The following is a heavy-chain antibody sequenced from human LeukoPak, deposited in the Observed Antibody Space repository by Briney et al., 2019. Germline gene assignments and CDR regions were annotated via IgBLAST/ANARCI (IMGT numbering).Heavy chain of an antibody. CDR3: AKGSIAAAAPYYFDY. CDR1: GFTFSSYA. CDR2: ISGSGGST. V-gene: IGHV3-23*01. Sequence: GGSLRLSCAASGFTFSSYAMSWVRQAPGKGLKWVSAISGSGGSTYYADSVKGRFTISRDNSKNTLYLQMNSLRAEDTAVYYCAKGSIAAAAPYYFDYWGQGTLVTVSS. D-gene: IGHD6-13*01. J-gene: IGHJ4*02.